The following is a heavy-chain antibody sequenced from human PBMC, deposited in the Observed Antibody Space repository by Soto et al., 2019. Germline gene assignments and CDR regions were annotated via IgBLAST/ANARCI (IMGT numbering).Heavy chain of an antibody. D-gene: IGHD1-26*01. Sequence: PSETLSLTCSVSGGSVSSGSYYWSWIRQPPGKGLEWIGYIYYSGSTNYNPSLKSRVTISVDTSKNQFSLKLSSVTAADTAVYYCAXEWAGQRWEPRTGFFDYWGQGTLVTVSS. CDR3: AXEWAGQRWEPRTGFFDY. J-gene: IGHJ4*02. CDR1: GGSVSSGSYY. V-gene: IGHV4-61*01. CDR2: IYYSGST.